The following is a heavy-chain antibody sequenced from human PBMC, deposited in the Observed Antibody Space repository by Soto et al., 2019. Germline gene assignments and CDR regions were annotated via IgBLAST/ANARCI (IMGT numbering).Heavy chain of an antibody. Sequence: GGSLRLSCAASGFTFDDYAMHWVRQAPGKGLEWVSGISWNSGSIGYADSVKGRFTISRDNAKNSLYLQMNSLRAEDTAVYYCASESGALADYWGQGTLVTVSS. CDR3: ASESGALADY. CDR2: ISWNSGSI. J-gene: IGHJ4*02. CDR1: GFTFDDYA. D-gene: IGHD3-3*01. V-gene: IGHV3-9*01.